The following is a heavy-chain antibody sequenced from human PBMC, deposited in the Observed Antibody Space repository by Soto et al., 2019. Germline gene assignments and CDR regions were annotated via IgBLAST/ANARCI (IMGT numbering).Heavy chain of an antibody. CDR3: ARGRYCLTGRCFPNWFDS. V-gene: IGHV4-30-4*01. CDR1: GDSISNLDYF. J-gene: IGHJ5*01. Sequence: SETLSLTCSVSGDSISNLDYFWAWIRQPPGQALEYIGYIYKSATTYYNPSFESRIAISVDTSKSQFSLNVTSVTAADTAVYFCARGRYCLTGRCFPNWFDSWGQGALVTVSS. CDR2: IYKSATT. D-gene: IGHD7-27*01.